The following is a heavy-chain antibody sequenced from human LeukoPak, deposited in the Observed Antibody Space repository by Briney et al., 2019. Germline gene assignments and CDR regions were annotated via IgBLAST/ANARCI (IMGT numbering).Heavy chain of an antibody. CDR1: GGSISSSY. CDR3: ARTTMVRGTYYMDV. V-gene: IGHV4-4*07. J-gene: IGHJ6*03. D-gene: IGHD3-10*01. CDR2: IYSSGST. Sequence: PSETLSLTCTVSGGSISSSYWSWIRQSAGKRLEWIGRIYSSGSTDYTPSLKSRGTMSVDTSKNQFSLKLSSVTAADTAVYYCARTTMVRGTYYMDVWGKGTTVTISS.